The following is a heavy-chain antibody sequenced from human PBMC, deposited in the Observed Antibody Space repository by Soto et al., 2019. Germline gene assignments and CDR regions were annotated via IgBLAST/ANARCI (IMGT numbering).Heavy chain of an antibody. V-gene: IGHV4-4*02. J-gene: IGHJ4*02. CDR2: IYHGGST. CDR3: ARRSVDTGVITNYFDC. Sequence: QVQLQQSGPGLVKPSGTLSLNCAVSGASISSSSWWSWVRQPPGGGLEWIGEIYHGGSTNYNPSLGRRVTISVDKSKNQFSLRLTSASAADTAVYYCARRSVDTGVITNYFDCWGQGTLVTVSS. D-gene: IGHD5-18*01. CDR1: GASISSSSW.